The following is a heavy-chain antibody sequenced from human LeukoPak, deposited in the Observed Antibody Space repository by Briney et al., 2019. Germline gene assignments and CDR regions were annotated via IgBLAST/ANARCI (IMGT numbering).Heavy chain of an antibody. Sequence: GGSLSLSCAASGLIFGNYAMSWVRQAPGKGLEWVSGITSGFTPHYADSVKGRFTISRDNSKNTFHLQMNSLRAEDTAVYYCAKDYSDSRVADVFFEYWGQGTLVTVSS. CDR2: ITSGFTP. CDR1: GLIFGNYA. D-gene: IGHD2-15*01. CDR3: AKDYSDSRVADVFFEY. V-gene: IGHV3-23*01. J-gene: IGHJ4*02.